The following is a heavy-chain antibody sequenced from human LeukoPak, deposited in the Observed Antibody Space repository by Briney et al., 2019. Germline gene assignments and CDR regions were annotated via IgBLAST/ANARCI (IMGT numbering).Heavy chain of an antibody. Sequence: GGSLRLSCEGSAFIFSGHWMNWVRQTPGKGLEWVASIKPDGTTKFYVDSVKGRFTISRDNALNSLYLQMNSLRAEDTAIYYCARSIPYGTTWYGRSDYWGQGTLVTVSS. CDR2: IKPDGTTK. V-gene: IGHV3-7*03. CDR1: AFIFSGHW. CDR3: ARSIPYGTTWYGRSDY. D-gene: IGHD6-13*01. J-gene: IGHJ4*02.